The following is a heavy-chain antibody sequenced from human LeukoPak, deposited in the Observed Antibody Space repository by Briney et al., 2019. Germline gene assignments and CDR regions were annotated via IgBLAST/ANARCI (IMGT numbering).Heavy chain of an antibody. CDR1: GGSPSSSSYH. D-gene: IGHD3-16*02. CDR2: IYYSGST. CDR3: ARQLSDYEYVWGSYRPTWWFDY. V-gene: IGHV4-39*01. J-gene: IGHJ4*02. Sequence: SETLSLTCIVSGGSPSSSSYHWGWIRQPPGKGLEWIGSIYYSGSTYYNPSLKSRVTISVDTSKNQFSLKLSSVTAADTAVYYCARQLSDYEYVWGSYRPTWWFDYWGQGTLVTVSS.